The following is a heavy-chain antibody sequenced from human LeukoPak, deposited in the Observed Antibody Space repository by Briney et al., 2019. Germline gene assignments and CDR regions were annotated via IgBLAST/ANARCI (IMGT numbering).Heavy chain of an antibody. CDR3: ARRGSRSSGVYYGLDV. J-gene: IGHJ6*02. CDR2: IYPDDSET. V-gene: IGHV5-51*01. D-gene: IGHD6-6*01. CDR1: GYSFTTYW. Sequence: GESLKISCKGSGYSFTTYWIGWVRQMPGKGLKWMRFIYPDDSETRYSPSFQGQVTISADKSSSTAYVQWTSLKASDSAMYYCARRGSRSSGVYYGLDVWGQGTTVTVSS.